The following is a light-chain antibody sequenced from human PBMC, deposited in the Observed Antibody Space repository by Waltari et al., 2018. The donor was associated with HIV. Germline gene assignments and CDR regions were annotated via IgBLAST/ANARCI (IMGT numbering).Light chain of an antibody. CDR1: QSVLYSSNNKNY. Sequence: DIVMTQSPDSLAVSLGERATINCKSSQSVLYSSNNKNYLAWYQQKPGQPPKLLIYWASTRESGVPDRFSDSGSGTDFTLTISSLQAEDVAVYYCQQYYGIYTFGQGTKLEIK. CDR3: QQYYGIYT. CDR2: WAS. V-gene: IGKV4-1*01. J-gene: IGKJ2*01.